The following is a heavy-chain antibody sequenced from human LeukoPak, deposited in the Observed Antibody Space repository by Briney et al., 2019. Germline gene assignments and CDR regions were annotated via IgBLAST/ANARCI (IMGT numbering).Heavy chain of an antibody. V-gene: IGHV4-30-2*01. CDR2: IYHSGST. J-gene: IGHJ1*01. CDR1: GGSISSGGYY. D-gene: IGHD2-15*01. Sequence: SETLSLTCTVSGGSISSGGYYWSWIRQPPGKGLEWIGYIYHSGSTYYNPSLKSRVTISVDRSKNQFSLKLSSVTAADTAVYYCASVVFGYCSGGSCTTVGSTEYFQHWGQGTLVTVSS. CDR3: ASVVFGYCSGGSCTTVGSTEYFQH.